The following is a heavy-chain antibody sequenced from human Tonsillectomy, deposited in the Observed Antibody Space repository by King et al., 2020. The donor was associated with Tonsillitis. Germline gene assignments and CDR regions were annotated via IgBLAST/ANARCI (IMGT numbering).Heavy chain of an antibody. Sequence: FTLKESGPALVKPTQTLTLTCSFSGFSLSTRGMRVNWIRQPPGKALEWLARIDWDDDKLYITSLRTRLTISKDTSKNQVVLTMTNMDPVDTATYFCARAVGATSDAFDIWGQGTMVTVSS. CDR2: IDWDDDK. CDR1: GFSLSTRGMR. J-gene: IGHJ3*02. D-gene: IGHD1-26*01. V-gene: IGHV2-70*04. CDR3: ARAVGATSDAFDI.